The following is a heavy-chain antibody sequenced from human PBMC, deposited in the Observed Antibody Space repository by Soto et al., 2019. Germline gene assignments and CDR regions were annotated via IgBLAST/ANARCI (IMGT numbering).Heavy chain of an antibody. CDR2: INPILTMS. V-gene: IGHV1-69*02. J-gene: IGHJ4*02. CDR3: ATSYGSGYRAFDY. D-gene: IGHD3-10*01. CDR1: GDAFSFYT. Sequence: QVQLVQSGAEVKKPGSSVRVSCKASGDAFSFYTINWVRQAPGLGLEWMGRINPILTMSNYAQKFQGRVTFTADKFTSTAYMVLSSLRSEDTAMYFCATSYGSGYRAFDYWGQGALVTVSS.